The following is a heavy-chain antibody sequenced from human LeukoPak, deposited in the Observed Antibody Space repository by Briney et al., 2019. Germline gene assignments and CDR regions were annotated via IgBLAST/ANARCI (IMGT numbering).Heavy chain of an antibody. CDR1: RFTFSTYG. J-gene: IGHJ6*02. Sequence: TGGSLRLSCGASRFTFSTYGMHWVRQAPGKGLEWVALISYDGINKYYADSVKGRFTVSRDNSKSTLYLQVNSLRAEDTAVYYCARDSDGMSVWGLGTTVTVSS. CDR3: ARDSDGMSV. V-gene: IGHV3-30*03. CDR2: ISYDGINK.